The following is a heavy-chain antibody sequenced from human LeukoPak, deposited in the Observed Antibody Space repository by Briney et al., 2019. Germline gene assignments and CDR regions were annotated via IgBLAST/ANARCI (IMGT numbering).Heavy chain of an antibody. CDR3: AREAGGGIVVVPAAPRSYYMDV. CDR1: GGSISSYY. Sequence: SETLSLTCTVSGGSISSYYWSWIRQPPGKGLEWIGYIYHSGSTYYNPSLKSRVTISVDRSKNQFSLKLSSVTAADTAVYYCAREAGGGIVVVPAAPRSYYMDVWGKGTTVTVSS. J-gene: IGHJ6*03. V-gene: IGHV4-59*12. CDR2: IYHSGST. D-gene: IGHD2-2*01.